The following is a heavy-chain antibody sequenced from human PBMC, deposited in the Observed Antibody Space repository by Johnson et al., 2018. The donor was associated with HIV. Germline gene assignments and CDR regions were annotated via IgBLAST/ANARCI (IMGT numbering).Heavy chain of an antibody. CDR2: ISYDGKST. J-gene: IGHJ3*02. CDR3: AKAWELLGRRAALDI. D-gene: IGHD1-26*01. CDR1: GLSFSNFG. Sequence: QVQLVESGGGVVQPGRSLRLSCVGSGLSFSNFGMHWVRQAPGKGLEWVAVISYDGKSTYYADSVKGRFTISRDNSKNTLYLQMESLRVEDTAIYYCAKAWELLGRRAALDIWGQGTMVTVSS. V-gene: IGHV3-30*18.